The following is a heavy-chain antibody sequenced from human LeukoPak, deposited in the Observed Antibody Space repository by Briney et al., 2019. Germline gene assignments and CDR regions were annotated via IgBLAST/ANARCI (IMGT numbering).Heavy chain of an antibody. D-gene: IGHD1-26*01. J-gene: IGHJ4*02. CDR2: ISGSGGST. CDR1: GYTFSCYA. Sequence: GGSLRLSCAASGYTFSCYAMSWVRQPPGQGLEWVSAISGSGGSTYYADSVKGRFTISRDNSKNTLYLQMNSLRAEDTAVYYCAKNPPEGATPFDYWGQGTLVTVSS. CDR3: AKNPPEGATPFDY. V-gene: IGHV3-23*01.